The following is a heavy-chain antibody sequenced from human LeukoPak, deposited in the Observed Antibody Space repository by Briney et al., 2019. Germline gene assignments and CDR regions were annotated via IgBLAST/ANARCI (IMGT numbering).Heavy chain of an antibody. CDR1: GYSFTSYG. Sequence: ASVKVSCKASGYSFTSYGIGWVRQAPGQGLEWMGWISAYNGNTHYEQKLQGRFTMTTDTSTSTAYMELRSLRSDDTAVYYCARAIAVAGTTMDFQRWGQGTLVTVSS. V-gene: IGHV1-18*01. D-gene: IGHD6-19*01. J-gene: IGHJ1*01. CDR3: ARAIAVAGTTMDFQR. CDR2: ISAYNGNT.